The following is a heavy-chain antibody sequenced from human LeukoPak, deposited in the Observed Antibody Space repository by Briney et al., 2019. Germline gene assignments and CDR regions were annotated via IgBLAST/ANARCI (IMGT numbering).Heavy chain of an antibody. CDR1: EFTFSTYW. D-gene: IGHD1-26*01. CDR3: AKDRLVVGAYFFDH. CDR2: ISGSGGST. Sequence: PGGSLRLSCAASEFTFSTYWMSWVRQAPGKGLEWVSAISGSGGSTYYADSVKGRFTISRDNSKNTLYLQMNSLRAEDTAVYYCAKDRLVVGAYFFDHWGQGTLVTVSS. V-gene: IGHV3-23*01. J-gene: IGHJ4*02.